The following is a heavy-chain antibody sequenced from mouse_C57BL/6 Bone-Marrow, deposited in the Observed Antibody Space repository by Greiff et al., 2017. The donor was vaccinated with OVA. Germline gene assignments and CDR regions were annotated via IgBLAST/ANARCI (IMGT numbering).Heavy chain of an antibody. J-gene: IGHJ1*03. CDR1: GFTFSDYY. CDR3: ARHPHYSGSSYDWYFDV. CDR2: ISNGGGST. V-gene: IGHV5-12*01. Sequence: EVMLVESGGGLVQPGGSLKLSCAASGFTFSDYYMYWVRQTPETRLGWVAYISNGGGSTDYPDTVKGRFTISRDNAKNTLYLQMSRLKSEDTAMYYCARHPHYSGSSYDWYFDVWGTGTTVTVSS. D-gene: IGHD1-1*01.